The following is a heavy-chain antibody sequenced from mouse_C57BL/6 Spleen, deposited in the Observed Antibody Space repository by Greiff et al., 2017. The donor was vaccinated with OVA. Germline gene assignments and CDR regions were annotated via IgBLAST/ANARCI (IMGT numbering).Heavy chain of an antibody. D-gene: IGHD1-1*01. J-gene: IGHJ2*01. CDR2: ISDGGSYT. Sequence: DVHLVESGGGLVKPGGSLKLSCAASGFTFSSYAMSWVRQTPEKRLEWVATISDGGSYTYYPDNVKGRFTISRDNAKNNLYLQMSHLKSEDTAMYYCARDITTVVAGNYFDYWGQGTTLTVSS. CDR1: GFTFSSYA. CDR3: ARDITTVVAGNYFDY. V-gene: IGHV5-4*01.